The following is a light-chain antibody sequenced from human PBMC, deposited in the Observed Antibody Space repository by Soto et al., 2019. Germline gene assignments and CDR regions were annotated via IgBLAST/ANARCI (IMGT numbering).Light chain of an antibody. CDR3: QTWGTGIGV. V-gene: IGLV4-69*01. CDR2: LNTDDSH. J-gene: IGLJ2*01. CDR1: SGHSSYA. Sequence: QLVLTQSPSASASLGASVKLTCTLSSGHSSYAIAWHQQQPEKGPRYLMKLNTDDSHSKGDGIPDRFSGSTSGAECYLTISSLQSEDEADYYCQTWGTGIGVFGGGTKVTVL.